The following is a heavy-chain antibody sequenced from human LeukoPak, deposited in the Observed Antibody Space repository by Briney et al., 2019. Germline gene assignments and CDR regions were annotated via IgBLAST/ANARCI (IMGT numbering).Heavy chain of an antibody. J-gene: IGHJ6*03. CDR3: ARSAAYCGGDCYYHYYYYMDV. CDR1: GVSISSSNYY. CDR2: IYYSGTT. V-gene: IGHV4-39*07. D-gene: IGHD2-21*02. Sequence: PSETLFLTCTVSGVSISSSNYYWGWIRQPPGKGLEWIGTIYYSGTTYYSPSLRSRVTISVDTSNNQFSLELSSATAADTAVYYCARSAAYCGGDCYYHYYYYMDVWGKGTTVTVSS.